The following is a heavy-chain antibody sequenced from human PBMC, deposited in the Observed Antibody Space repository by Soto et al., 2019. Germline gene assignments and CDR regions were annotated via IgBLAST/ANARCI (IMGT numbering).Heavy chain of an antibody. D-gene: IGHD3-22*01. CDR3: ARDKYHSSGYPHYFDY. V-gene: IGHV3-48*01. Sequence: PGGSLRLSCAASGFTFSSYSMNWVRQAPGKGLERVSYISSSSSTIYYADSVKGRFTISRDNAKNSLYLQMNSLRAEDTAVYYCARDKYHSSGYPHYFDYWGQGT. CDR2: ISSSSSTI. J-gene: IGHJ4*02. CDR1: GFTFSSYS.